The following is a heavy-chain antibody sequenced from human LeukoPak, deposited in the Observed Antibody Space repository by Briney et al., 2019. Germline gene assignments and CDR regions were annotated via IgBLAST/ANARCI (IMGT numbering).Heavy chain of an antibody. D-gene: IGHD3-22*01. J-gene: IGHJ4*02. CDR2: IKQDGSEK. CDR1: GFIFSSYW. V-gene: IGHV3-7*01. CDR3: ARSAYYYDNL. Sequence: GGSLRLSCAAAGFIFSSYWMSWVRQAPGKGLEWVANIKQDGSEKYYVDSVKGRFTISRGNAKNSLYLQMNSLRAEDTAVYYCARSAYYYDNLWGQGTLVTVSS.